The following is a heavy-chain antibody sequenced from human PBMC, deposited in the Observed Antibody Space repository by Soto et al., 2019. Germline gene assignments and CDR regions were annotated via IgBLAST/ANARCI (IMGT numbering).Heavy chain of an antibody. Sequence: SETLSLTCTVSGGSISTYYWSWIRQPAGKGPEWIGRIDTSGNTNYNPSLKSRVTMSVDTSKKQFSLKLTSVTAADTAVYYCARYSSNWFQTEGMDVWGQGTTVTVSS. CDR1: GGSISTYY. CDR3: ARYSSNWFQTEGMDV. CDR2: IDTSGNT. D-gene: IGHD6-13*01. J-gene: IGHJ6*02. V-gene: IGHV4-4*07.